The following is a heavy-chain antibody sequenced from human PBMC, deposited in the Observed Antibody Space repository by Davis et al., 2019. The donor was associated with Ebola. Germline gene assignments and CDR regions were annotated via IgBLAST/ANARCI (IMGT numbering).Heavy chain of an antibody. Sequence: GESLKISCAASGFTFSNYWMYWVRQAPGKGLEWVANIKQDGSEKYYVDSVKGRFTISRDNAKNSLYLQMNSLRAEDTAVYYCARYITNKGGMDVWGQGTTVTVSS. CDR2: IKQDGSEK. CDR1: GFTFSNYW. CDR3: ARYITNKGGMDV. V-gene: IGHV3-7*03. D-gene: IGHD3-10*01. J-gene: IGHJ6*02.